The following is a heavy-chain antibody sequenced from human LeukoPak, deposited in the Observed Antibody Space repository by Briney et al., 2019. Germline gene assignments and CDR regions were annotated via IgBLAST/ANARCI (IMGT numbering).Heavy chain of an antibody. Sequence: PGGSLRLSCAASGFTVSSNYMSWVRQAPGKGLEWVSVIYSGGSTYYADSVKGRFTISRDNSKNTLYPQMNSLRAEDTAVYYCARVRYYDSSGSYYFDYWGQGTLVTVSS. CDR1: GFTVSSNY. D-gene: IGHD3-22*01. CDR3: ARVRYYDSSGSYYFDY. CDR2: IYSGGST. J-gene: IGHJ4*02. V-gene: IGHV3-66*01.